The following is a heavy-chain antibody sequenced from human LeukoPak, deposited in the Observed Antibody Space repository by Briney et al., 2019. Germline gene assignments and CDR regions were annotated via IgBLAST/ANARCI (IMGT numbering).Heavy chain of an antibody. J-gene: IGHJ4*02. CDR1: GFTVSSNY. V-gene: IGHV3-23*01. D-gene: IGHD4-23*01. Sequence: GGSLRLSCAASGFTVSSNYMSWVRQAPGKGLEWVSAISGSGGSTYYADSVKGRFTISRDNSKNTLYLQMNSLRAEDTAVYYCAKVPPRTTVVTLFSFDYWGQGTLVTVSS. CDR2: ISGSGGST. CDR3: AKVPPRTTVVTLFSFDY.